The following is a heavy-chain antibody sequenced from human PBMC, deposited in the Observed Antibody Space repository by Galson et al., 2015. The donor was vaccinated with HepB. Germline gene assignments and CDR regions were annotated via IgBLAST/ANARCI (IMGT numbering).Heavy chain of an antibody. V-gene: IGHV3-30*18. D-gene: IGHD6-13*01. CDR2: ISYDGSNK. CDR1: GFTFSSYG. J-gene: IGHJ6*03. Sequence: SLRLSCAASGFTFSSYGMHWVRQAPGKGLEWVAVISYDGSNKYYADSVKGRFTISRDNSKNTLYLQMNSLRAEDTAVYYCAKDIDPLIAAAICYMDVWGKGTTVTVSS. CDR3: AKDIDPLIAAAICYMDV.